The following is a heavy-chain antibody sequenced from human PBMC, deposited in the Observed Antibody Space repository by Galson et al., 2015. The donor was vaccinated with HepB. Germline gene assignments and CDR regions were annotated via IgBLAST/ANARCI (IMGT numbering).Heavy chain of an antibody. CDR1: TFIFSTYS. CDR2: ISSSNTTI. CDR3: VLLRGYGLKPLDY. V-gene: IGHV3-48*04. D-gene: IGHD3-22*01. Sequence: SLRLSCAASTFIFSTYSMNWVRQAPGKGLEWVSYISSSNTTIYYADSVKGRFTISRDNAKNSLYLQINSLRAEDTAVYYCVLLRGYGLKPLDYWGQGTLVTVSS. J-gene: IGHJ4*02.